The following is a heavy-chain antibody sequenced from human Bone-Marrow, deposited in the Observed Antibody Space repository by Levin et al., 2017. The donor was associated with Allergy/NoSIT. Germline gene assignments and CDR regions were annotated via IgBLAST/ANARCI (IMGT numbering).Heavy chain of an antibody. CDR2: LGSDGRA. Sequence: GESLKISCVASGITVRNYAMTWVRQAPGKGLEWVSGLGSDGRAHYADSVRGRFTISRDDSKNTLFLQMYDLRVADTALYYCGKDIYGWAFDVWGQGTLVTVSS. CDR1: GITVRNYA. CDR3: GKDIYGWAFDV. J-gene: IGHJ3*01. D-gene: IGHD2-2*03. V-gene: IGHV3-23*01.